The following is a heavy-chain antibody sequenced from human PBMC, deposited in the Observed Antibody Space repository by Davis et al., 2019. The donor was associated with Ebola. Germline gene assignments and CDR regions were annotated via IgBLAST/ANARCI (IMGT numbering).Heavy chain of an antibody. V-gene: IGHV1-8*01. CDR3: VRYPPSNWNEFDY. CDR1: GYTFTTYD. J-gene: IGHJ4*02. Sequence: ALVKVSCKASGYTFTTYDINWVRQATGQGLEWMGWMNPKTGNTGYAQKFQGRVTMTRDTSITTAYMELSSLTSEDTAVYYCVRYPPSNWNEFDYWGQGTLVTVSS. CDR2: MNPKTGNT. D-gene: IGHD1-20*01.